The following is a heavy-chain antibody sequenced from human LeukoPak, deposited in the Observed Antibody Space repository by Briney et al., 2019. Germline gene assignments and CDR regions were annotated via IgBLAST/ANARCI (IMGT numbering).Heavy chain of an antibody. V-gene: IGHV3-48*01. CDR1: GITFSDYA. D-gene: IGHD4-17*01. CDR3: ASVTTAAFDI. J-gene: IGHJ3*02. Sequence: GGSLRLSCAASGITFSDYAMNWVRQAPGKGLEWVSYISSSGSFIYYADSVKGRFTISRDNAKNSLSLQMNSLRAEDTAVYYCASVTTAAFDIWGQGTMVTVSS. CDR2: ISSSGSFI.